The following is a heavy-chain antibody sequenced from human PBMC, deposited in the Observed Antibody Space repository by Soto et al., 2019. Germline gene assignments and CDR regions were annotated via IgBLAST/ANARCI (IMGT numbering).Heavy chain of an antibody. Sequence: GESLKISCKGCGYSFTSYWISSVRQMPGTRLEWMGRIDPSDSYTNYSPSVQGHVTISADKSISTAYLQWSSLKAADTAMYYWARPSDTMVRGVKNPSPDYWGQRTLVTVSS. CDR1: GYSFTSYW. CDR2: IDPSDSYT. D-gene: IGHD3-10*01. V-gene: IGHV5-10-1*01. CDR3: ARPSDTMVRGVKNPSPDY. J-gene: IGHJ4*02.